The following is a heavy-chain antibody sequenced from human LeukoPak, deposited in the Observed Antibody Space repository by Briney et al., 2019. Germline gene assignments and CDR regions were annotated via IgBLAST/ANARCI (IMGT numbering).Heavy chain of an antibody. J-gene: IGHJ6*02. CDR3: ARDPRHCSSTSCHYYGMDV. CDR1: GFTVSSNY. V-gene: IGHV3-53*01. Sequence: GGSLRLSCAASGFTVSSNYMSWVRQAPGKGLEWVSVIYSGGSTYYADSVKGRFTISRDNSKNTLYLQMNSLRAEDTAVYYCARDPRHCSSTSCHYYGMDVWGQGTTVTVSS. CDR2: IYSGGST. D-gene: IGHD2-2*01.